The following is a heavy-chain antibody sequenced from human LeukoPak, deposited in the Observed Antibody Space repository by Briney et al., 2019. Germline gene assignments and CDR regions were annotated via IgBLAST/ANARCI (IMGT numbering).Heavy chain of an antibody. J-gene: IGHJ3*01. CDR1: GYSFTSYW. V-gene: IGHV5-51*01. CDR3: ARRPSYDFWSGYGVDGLDV. Sequence: GESLKISCKGSGYSFTSYWIAWVRLMPGKGLEWMGIIYPGDSDTRYSPSFQGQVTISADKSISTAYLHWSSLRASGTAMYYCARRPSYDFWSGYGVDGLDVWGQGTMVTVSS. CDR2: IYPGDSDT. D-gene: IGHD3-3*01.